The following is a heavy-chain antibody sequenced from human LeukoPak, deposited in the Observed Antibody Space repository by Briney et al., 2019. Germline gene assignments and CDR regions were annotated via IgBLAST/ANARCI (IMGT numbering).Heavy chain of an antibody. Sequence: KSSETLSLTCTVSGGSISRYYWSWIRQPPGKGLEWIGYIYYSGSTNYNPSLKSRVTISVDTSKNQFSLKLSSVAAADTAVYYCARDQTVTTGFSAFDIWGQGTMVTVSS. D-gene: IGHD4-17*01. V-gene: IGHV4-59*01. CDR2: IYYSGST. J-gene: IGHJ3*02. CDR3: ARDQTVTTGFSAFDI. CDR1: GGSISRYY.